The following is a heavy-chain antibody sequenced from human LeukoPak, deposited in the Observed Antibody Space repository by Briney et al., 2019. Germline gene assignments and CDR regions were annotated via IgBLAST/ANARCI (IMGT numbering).Heavy chain of an antibody. CDR2: ISNSAI. V-gene: IGHV3-48*03. CDR3: ASPRGRAFDL. J-gene: IGHJ3*01. CDR1: GFTFSSYE. Sequence: GGSLRLSCAASGFTFSSYEMNWVRQAPGKGLEWVSHISNSAIYYADSVEGRFTISRDNAKNSLYLQMNSLRADDTAVYYCASPRGRAFDLWGQGTMVTVSS. D-gene: IGHD3-16*01.